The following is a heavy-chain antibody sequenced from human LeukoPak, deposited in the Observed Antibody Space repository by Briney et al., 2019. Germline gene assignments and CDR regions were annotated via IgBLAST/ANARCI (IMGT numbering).Heavy chain of an antibody. V-gene: IGHV3-48*03. CDR3: VRDNSGWYRPALGRETAYYYYYYMGV. Sequence: GGSLRLSCAASGFTFCGSEVSSVRQAPGEGVEWVSYICSIGRIIYSADSVRGPFTISRDNAKNSLYLQMNRLRTEDTAVYYCVRDNSGWYRPALGRETAYYYYYYMGVWGKGPTVTVSS. CDR2: ICSIGRII. J-gene: IGHJ6*03. D-gene: IGHD6-19*01. CDR1: GFTFCGSE.